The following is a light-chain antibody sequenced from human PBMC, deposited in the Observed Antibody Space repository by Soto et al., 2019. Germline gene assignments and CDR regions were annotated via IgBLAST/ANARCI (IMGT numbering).Light chain of an antibody. CDR2: KAS. CDR1: QSISVW. J-gene: IGKJ1*01. CDR3: QQYNSYSPT. Sequence: DIPLNQSPSTLSASVGDRVTNTCRASQSISVWLAWYQQKAGKAPNLLIYKASRLESGVPSRFSGSGSETEFTLTISGLQPGDSATYYCQQYNSYSPTFGQGTKVDI. V-gene: IGKV1-5*03.